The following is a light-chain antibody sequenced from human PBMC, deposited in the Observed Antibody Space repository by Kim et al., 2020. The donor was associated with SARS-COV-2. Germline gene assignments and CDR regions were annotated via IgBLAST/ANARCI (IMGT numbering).Light chain of an antibody. CDR1: SSDVGRYNY. CDR3: SPYAGYYTWL. Sequence: QSALTQPRSVSGSPGQSVTISCTGTSSDVGRYNYVSWYQQHTGKAPKLMIYDVTKRPSGVPDRFSGSKSGNTASLTISGLQADDEADYYCSPYAGYYTWLFGGGTQLTVL. J-gene: IGLJ3*02. V-gene: IGLV2-11*01. CDR2: DVT.